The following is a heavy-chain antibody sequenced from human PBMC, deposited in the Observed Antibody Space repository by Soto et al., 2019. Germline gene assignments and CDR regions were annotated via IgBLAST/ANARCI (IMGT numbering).Heavy chain of an antibody. CDR3: ARSSLRYFDWLQLFDP. CDR2: IYYSWST. J-gene: IGHJ5*02. V-gene: IGHV4-59*01. D-gene: IGHD3-9*01. CDR1: GGSISSYY. Sequence: SETLSLTCTVSGGSISSYYWSRIRQPPGKGLEWIGYIYYSWSTNYNPSLKSRVTISVDTSKNQFSLKLSSVTAADTAVYYCARSSLRYFDWLQLFDPWGQGTQVAVSS.